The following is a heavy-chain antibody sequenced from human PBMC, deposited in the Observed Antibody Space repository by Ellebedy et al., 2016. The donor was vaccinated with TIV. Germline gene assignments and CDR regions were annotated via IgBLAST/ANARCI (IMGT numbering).Heavy chain of an antibody. CDR1: DFAFSSFG. CDR3: ARSLRDINEF. V-gene: IGHV3-30*19. D-gene: IGHD4-17*01. Sequence: PGGSLRLSCVASDFAFSSFGMHWVRQTPGKGLEWVAVISTDSNTKYYADSVRGRFTISRDNSKSTAFLQMDSLRSDDAAVYYCARSLRDINEFWGQGTQVTVS. J-gene: IGHJ4*02. CDR2: ISTDSNTK.